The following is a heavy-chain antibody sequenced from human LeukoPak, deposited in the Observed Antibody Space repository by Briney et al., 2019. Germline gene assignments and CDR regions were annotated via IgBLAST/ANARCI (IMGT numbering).Heavy chain of an antibody. J-gene: IGHJ5*02. CDR2: IIPMFGTA. Sequence: SVKVSCKASGGTFSSYAISWLRQAPGQGREWLGVIIPMFGTADYAQKFQGRVTITSDDSTSTAYMELSSLRYEDTAVYYCARDAQYDDFWSGYYTNWFDPWGQGTLVTVSS. CDR3: ARDAQYDDFWSGYYTNWFDP. D-gene: IGHD3-3*01. V-gene: IGHV1-69*13. CDR1: GGTFSSYA.